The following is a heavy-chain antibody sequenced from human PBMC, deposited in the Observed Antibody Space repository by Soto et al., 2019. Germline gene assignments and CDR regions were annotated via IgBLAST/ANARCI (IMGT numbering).Heavy chain of an antibody. CDR2: ISSSGSII. CDR3: ARDLGYYDSSGYFDY. V-gene: IGHV3-11*01. J-gene: IGHJ4*02. CDR1: GFTFSDYY. Sequence: LRLSCSASGFTFSDYYMSWIRQSPGKGLEWVSYISSSGSIIYYADSVKGRFTISRDNAKNSLYLQMNSLRAEDAAVYYCARDLGYYDSSGYFDYWGQGTLVTVSS. D-gene: IGHD3-22*01.